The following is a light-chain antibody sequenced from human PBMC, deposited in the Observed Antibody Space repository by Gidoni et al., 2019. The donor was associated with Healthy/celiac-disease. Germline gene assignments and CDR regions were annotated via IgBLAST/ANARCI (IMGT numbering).Light chain of an antibody. Sequence: DIQMTQSPSSLSASVGDRVTNTCRASQSISSYLIWYQQKPGKAPKLLIYAASSLQSGVPSRFSGSGSGTDFTLTISSLQPEDFATYYCQQSYSTPLFTFGPGTKVDIK. CDR2: AAS. V-gene: IGKV1-39*01. CDR1: QSISSY. J-gene: IGKJ3*01. CDR3: QQSYSTPLFT.